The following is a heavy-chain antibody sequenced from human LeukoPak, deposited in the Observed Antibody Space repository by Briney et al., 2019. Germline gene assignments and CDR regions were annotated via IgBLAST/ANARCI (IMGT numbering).Heavy chain of an antibody. CDR1: GAPINSDY. Sequence: SETLSLTCTVSGAPINSDYWSWSRQSPGKGLEWIGYVYFSGNTNYNPSFETRVTMSVDMSKSQVSLKLRSVTAADTATYYCVRGEGTGAWGQGTLVTVSS. D-gene: IGHD1-14*01. CDR3: VRGEGTGA. V-gene: IGHV4-59*01. CDR2: VYFSGNT. J-gene: IGHJ5*02.